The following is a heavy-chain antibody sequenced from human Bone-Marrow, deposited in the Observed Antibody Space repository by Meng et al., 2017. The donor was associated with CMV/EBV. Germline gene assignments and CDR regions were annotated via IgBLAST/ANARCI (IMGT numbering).Heavy chain of an antibody. CDR3: AREAVGASDY. Sequence: ASVKVSCKASGGTFSSYAISWVRQAPGQGLEWMGWIHPHRGDTNYAQQFQGRVTLTRDTSINTGYMELTRLRPDDPAVYYWAREAVGASDYWGQGTLVTVSS. D-gene: IGHD1-26*01. V-gene: IGHV1-2*02. CDR2: IHPHRGDT. CDR1: GGTFSSYA. J-gene: IGHJ4*02.